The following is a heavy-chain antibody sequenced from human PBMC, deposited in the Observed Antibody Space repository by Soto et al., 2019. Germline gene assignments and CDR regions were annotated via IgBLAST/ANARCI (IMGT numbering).Heavy chain of an antibody. CDR2: IYTSGST. Sequence: SETLSLTCTVSGGSISSYYWRWIPQPPGKGLEWIGRIYTSGSTNYNPSLESRVTMSVDTSKNQFSLKLSSVTAADTAVYYCARGPNDSSGYYYYGMDVWGQGTTVTVS. CDR3: ARGPNDSSGYYYYGMDV. CDR1: GGSISSYY. V-gene: IGHV4-4*07. J-gene: IGHJ6*02. D-gene: IGHD3-22*01.